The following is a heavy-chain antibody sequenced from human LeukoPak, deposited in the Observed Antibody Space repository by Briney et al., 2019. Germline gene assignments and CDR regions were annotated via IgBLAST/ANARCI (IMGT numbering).Heavy chain of an antibody. CDR1: GYTFTSYY. D-gene: IGHD2-2*01. J-gene: IGHJ6*02. V-gene: IGHV1-46*01. Sequence: APVKVSCTASGYTFTSYYMHWVRQAPGQGLEWMGIINPSGGSTSYAQKFQGRVTMTRDTSTSTVYMELSSLRSEDTAVYYCARTDCSSTSCYLTGYYYYGMDVWGQGTTVTVSS. CDR3: ARTDCSSTSCYLTGYYYYGMDV. CDR2: INPSGGST.